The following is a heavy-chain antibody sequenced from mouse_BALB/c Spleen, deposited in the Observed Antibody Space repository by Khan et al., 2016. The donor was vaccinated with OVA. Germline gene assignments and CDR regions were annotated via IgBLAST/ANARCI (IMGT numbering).Heavy chain of an antibody. CDR1: GFTFSSYT. CDR3: ARSLIYYDYDGNAMDY. CDR2: ISSGGGDT. Sequence: EVELVESGGGLVKPGGSLKLSCGASGFTFSSYTMSWVRQTPEKRLEWVATISSGGGDTYYPDSVKGRFTISRDNAKNNLYLQMSSLRSEDTAVYYCARSLIYYDYDGNAMDYWGQGTSVTVSS. D-gene: IGHD2-4*01. V-gene: IGHV5-9*03. J-gene: IGHJ4*01.